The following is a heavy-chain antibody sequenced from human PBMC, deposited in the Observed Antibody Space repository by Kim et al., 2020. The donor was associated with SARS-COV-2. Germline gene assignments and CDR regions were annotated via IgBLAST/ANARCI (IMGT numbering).Heavy chain of an antibody. J-gene: IGHJ3*02. Sequence: SETLSLTCTVSGGSISSGDYYWSWIRQPPGKGLEWIGYIYYSGSTYYNPSLKSRVTISVDTSKNQFSLKLSSVTAADTAVYYCARGVDYYGSGSYRWPNPLGQYAAGTQGWAAAFDIWGQGTMVTVSS. V-gene: IGHV4-30-4*01. CDR2: IYYSGST. CDR1: GGSISSGDYY. CDR3: ARGVDYYGSGSYRWPNPLGQYAAGTQGWAAAFDI. D-gene: IGHD3-10*01.